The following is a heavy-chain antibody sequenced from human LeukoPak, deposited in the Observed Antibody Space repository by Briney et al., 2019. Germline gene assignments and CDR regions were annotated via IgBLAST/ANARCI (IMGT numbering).Heavy chain of an antibody. J-gene: IGHJ4*02. D-gene: IGHD3-10*01. CDR3: ARNYYGSGSYYKGHFDY. V-gene: IGHV1-2*06. CDR1: GYTFTGYY. CDR2: INPNSGGT. Sequence: ASVKVSFKASGYTFTGYYMHWVRQAPGQGLEWMGRINPNSGGTNYAQKFQGRVTMTRDTSISTAYMELSRLRSDDTAVYYCARNYYGSGSYYKGHFDYWGQGTLVTVSS.